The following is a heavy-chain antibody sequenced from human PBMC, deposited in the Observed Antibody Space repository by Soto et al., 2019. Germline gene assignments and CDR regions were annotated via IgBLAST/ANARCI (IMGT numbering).Heavy chain of an antibody. CDR1: SYTFTGYY. V-gene: IGHV1-2*04. Sequence: RXSVKVSFKASSYTFTGYYMHWVRQAPVQGLEWMGWINPNSGGTNYAQKFQGWVTMTRDTSISTAYMELSRLRYEDTAVYYCARDQGGVYCSGGSCFRAGRFDYWGQGTLVTVYS. J-gene: IGHJ4*02. D-gene: IGHD2-15*01. CDR3: ARDQGGVYCSGGSCFRAGRFDY. CDR2: INPNSGGT.